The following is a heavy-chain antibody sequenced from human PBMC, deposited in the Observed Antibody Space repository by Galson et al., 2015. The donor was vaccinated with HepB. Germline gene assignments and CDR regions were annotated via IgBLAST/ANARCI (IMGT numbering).Heavy chain of an antibody. Sequence: QSGAEVKKPGESLKISCRGSGYSFTSHWIGWVRQMPGKGLEWMGIIYPGDSDTRCSPSFQGQVTLSVDKSISTAYLQWSSLKASDTAVYFCARRGRSPMKWLLEDDAFDIWGQGTMVTASS. V-gene: IGHV5-51*01. J-gene: IGHJ3*02. CDR1: GYSFTSHW. D-gene: IGHD6-19*01. CDR2: IYPGDSDT. CDR3: ARRGRSPMKWLLEDDAFDI.